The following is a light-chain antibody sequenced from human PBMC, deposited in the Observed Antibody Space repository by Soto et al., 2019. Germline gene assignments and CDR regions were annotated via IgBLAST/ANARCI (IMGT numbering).Light chain of an antibody. J-gene: IGKJ1*01. Sequence: DIHMTQSPSTLSSSVGDRDTITCRASQSISIWVALYQQKPGKAPNLLIYKTSRLETGVPSRFSGSGSGTAFTLTISSLQPDDFATYYCQHWHDYSWTFGQGTKVEVK. V-gene: IGKV1-5*03. CDR1: QSISIW. CDR3: QHWHDYSWT. CDR2: KTS.